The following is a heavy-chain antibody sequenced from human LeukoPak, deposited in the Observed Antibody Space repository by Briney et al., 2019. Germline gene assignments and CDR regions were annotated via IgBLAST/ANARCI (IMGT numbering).Heavy chain of an antibody. CDR1: GFTFTSSA. Sequence: SVKVSCKASGFTFTSSAVQWVRQARGQRLEWIGWIVVGSGNTNYAQKFQERVTITRDMSTSTAYMELSSLRSEDTAVYYCAAGAITSDAFDIWGQGTMVTVSS. J-gene: IGHJ3*02. CDR3: AAGAITSDAFDI. D-gene: IGHD1-26*01. V-gene: IGHV1-58*01. CDR2: IVVGSGNT.